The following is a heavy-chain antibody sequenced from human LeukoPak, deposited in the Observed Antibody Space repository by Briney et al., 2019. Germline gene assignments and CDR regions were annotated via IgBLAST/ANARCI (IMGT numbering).Heavy chain of an antibody. D-gene: IGHD1-14*01. CDR1: GDSISSGGHY. J-gene: IGHJ3*02. CDR3: ARVGSFEPGTNGFNI. CDR2: IYHTGST. V-gene: IGHV4-30-2*01. Sequence: SETLSLTCTVSGDSISSGGHYWSWIRQPPGKGLEWIGYIYHTGSTYYNPSLKSRLTISVDRPKNQFSLKLTSVTAADTAVYYCARVGSFEPGTNGFNIWGQGTRVTVSS.